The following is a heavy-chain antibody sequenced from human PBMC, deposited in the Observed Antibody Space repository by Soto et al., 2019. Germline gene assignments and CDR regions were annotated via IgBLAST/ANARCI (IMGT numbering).Heavy chain of an antibody. Sequence: GGSLRLSCAASGFTFSSYWMSWVRQAPGKGLEWVANIKQDGSEKYYVDSVKGRFTISRDNAKNSRYLQMNSLRAEDTAVCYCARGGGGITIFDNWGQGTLVTVSS. J-gene: IGHJ4*01. D-gene: IGHD3-3*02. V-gene: IGHV3-7*03. CDR2: IKQDGSEK. CDR1: GFTFSSYW. CDR3: ARGGGGITIFDN.